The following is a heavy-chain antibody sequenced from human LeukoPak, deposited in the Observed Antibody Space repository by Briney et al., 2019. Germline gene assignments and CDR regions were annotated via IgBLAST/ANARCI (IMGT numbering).Heavy chain of an antibody. J-gene: IGHJ5*02. D-gene: IGHD3-3*01. CDR3: ARDAYDDASES. V-gene: IGHV3-74*01. CDR2: INPGGSSI. CDR1: GFTFSSYW. Sequence: GRSLRLSCAASGFTFSSYWMHRVRQVPGKGLVWVARINPGGSSITYADSVKGRFTISRDNAKNTLYLQMNGLRADDTVIYYCARDAYDDASESWGQGTLVTVSS.